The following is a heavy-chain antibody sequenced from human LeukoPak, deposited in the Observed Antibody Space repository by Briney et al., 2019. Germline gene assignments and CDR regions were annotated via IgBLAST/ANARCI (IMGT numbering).Heavy chain of an antibody. J-gene: IGHJ4*02. CDR1: GFTFSSCW. CDR2: IKQDGSEK. Sequence: GGSLRLSCAAPGFTFSSCWMSWVRQAPGKGLEWVANIKQDGSEKYYADSVKGRFTISRDNAKNSLYLQMNSLRVEDTTVYYCARVFIVGGRSVFDYWGQGTLVTVSS. D-gene: IGHD1-26*01. CDR3: ARVFIVGGRSVFDY. V-gene: IGHV3-7*01.